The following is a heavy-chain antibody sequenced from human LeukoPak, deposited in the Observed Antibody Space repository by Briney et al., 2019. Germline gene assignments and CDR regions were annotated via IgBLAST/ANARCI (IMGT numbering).Heavy chain of an antibody. Sequence: GGSLRLSCAASGFTFSSYAMSWVRQAPGKGLEWVSSISSSSTYIYYADSVKGRFTISRDNAKDLVYLQMNSLRDEDTAVYYCAKRRTGTNYYDYWGQGTLVTVSS. V-gene: IGHV3-21*01. D-gene: IGHD1-1*01. CDR1: GFTFSSYA. CDR2: ISSSSTYI. CDR3: AKRRTGTNYYDY. J-gene: IGHJ4*02.